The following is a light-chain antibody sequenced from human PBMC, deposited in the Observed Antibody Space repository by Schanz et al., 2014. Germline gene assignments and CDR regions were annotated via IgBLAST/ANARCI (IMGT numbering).Light chain of an antibody. CDR2: DAS. Sequence: DIQLTQSPSTLSASVGDRVTISCRASQSISGRLAWYQQKPGKAPSLLIYDASSLRSGVPSRFSGSGFGTELTLTISRLQPDDFATYYCQHCNSYPITFGQGTRLEIK. V-gene: IGKV1-5*01. CDR1: QSISGR. J-gene: IGKJ5*01. CDR3: QHCNSYPIT.